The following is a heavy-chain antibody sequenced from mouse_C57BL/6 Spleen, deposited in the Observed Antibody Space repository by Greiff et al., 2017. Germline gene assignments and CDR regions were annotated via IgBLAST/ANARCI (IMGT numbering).Heavy chain of an antibody. CDR1: GYTFTSYW. CDR2: INPSNGGT. Sequence: QVQLQQSGTELVKPGASVKLSCKASGYTFTSYWMHWVKQRPGQGLEWIGNINPSNGGTNYNEKFKSKATLTVDKSSSTAYMQLSSLTSEDSAVYYCARSITTVVAPYAMDYWGQGTSVTVSS. CDR3: ARSITTVVAPYAMDY. D-gene: IGHD1-1*01. J-gene: IGHJ4*01. V-gene: IGHV1-53*01.